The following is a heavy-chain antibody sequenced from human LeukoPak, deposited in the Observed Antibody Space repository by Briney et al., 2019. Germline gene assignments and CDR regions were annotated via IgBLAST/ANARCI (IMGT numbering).Heavy chain of an antibody. D-gene: IGHD1-26*01. CDR3: ARRWTYWRNYFIDV. CDR2: IYYSGTT. J-gene: IGHJ6*04. Sequence: PSETLSLTCTVSGGSFSSYYWSWIRQPPGKGLEWIGDIYYSGTTNYNPSLMSRVTISVDKSKNQFSLKLSSVTAADTAVYYCARRWTYWRNYFIDVWGTGATVTVAS. CDR1: GGSFSSYY. V-gene: IGHV4-59*01.